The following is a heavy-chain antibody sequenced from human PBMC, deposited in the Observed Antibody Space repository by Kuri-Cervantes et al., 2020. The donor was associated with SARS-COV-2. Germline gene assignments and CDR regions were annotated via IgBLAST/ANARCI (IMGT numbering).Heavy chain of an antibody. Sequence: LSLTCVASGFTFSSYPMHWVRQAPGKGLEWVAVISYDGSKKYYADSVKGRFTISRDNSKNTLYLQMNSLRAEDTAVYYCAKYGDYGYWFDPWGQGTLVTVSS. D-gene: IGHD4-17*01. J-gene: IGHJ5*02. CDR2: ISYDGSKK. CDR1: GFTFSSYP. CDR3: AKYGDYGYWFDP. V-gene: IGHV3-30-3*02.